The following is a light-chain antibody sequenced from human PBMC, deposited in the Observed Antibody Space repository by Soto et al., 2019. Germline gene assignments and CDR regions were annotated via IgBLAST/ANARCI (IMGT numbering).Light chain of an antibody. CDR1: QRVGSC. J-gene: IGKJ4*02. CDR2: DAA. Sequence: IVLAQSPATLSLSLGESATLSYRAGQRVGSCLAWYQQKPGQAPRRLIYDAANRATGIPARFSGSGSGTDFTLTIISLEPEEFAVDYCQHRKDWPLTFGGGTKVDIK. CDR3: QHRKDWPLT. V-gene: IGKV3-11*01.